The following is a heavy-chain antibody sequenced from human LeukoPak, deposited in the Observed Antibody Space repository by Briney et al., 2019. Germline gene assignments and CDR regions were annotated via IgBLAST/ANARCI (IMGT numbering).Heavy chain of an antibody. CDR1: GFTFSSYE. Sequence: PGGSLRLSCAASGFTFSSYEMNWVRQAPGKGLEWDSYISSSGSTIYYADSVRGRFTISRDNAKNSLYLQMNSLRAEDTAVYYCAGDLRYFDWFFDYWGQGTLVTVSS. CDR2: ISSSGSTI. CDR3: AGDLRYFDWFFDY. J-gene: IGHJ4*02. V-gene: IGHV3-48*03. D-gene: IGHD3-9*01.